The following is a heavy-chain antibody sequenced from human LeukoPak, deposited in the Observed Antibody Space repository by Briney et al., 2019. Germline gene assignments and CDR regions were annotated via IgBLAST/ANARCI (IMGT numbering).Heavy chain of an antibody. CDR1: GFTFDDYG. CDR2: IANSGETT. D-gene: IGHD3-3*01. J-gene: IGHJ4*02. Sequence: GGSLTLSCAASGFTFDDYGINWVRQAPGKGLEWVSVIANSGETTHYADSVKGRFTISRDNSKNTLYLQMDSLRAEDTSIYYCTQGSVVYYDFWSGSYSDYWGQGTLVTVSS. CDR3: TQGSVVYYDFWSGSYSDY. V-gene: IGHV3-23*01.